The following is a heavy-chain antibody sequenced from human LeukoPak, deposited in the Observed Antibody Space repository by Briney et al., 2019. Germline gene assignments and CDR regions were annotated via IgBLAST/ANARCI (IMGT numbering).Heavy chain of an antibody. CDR3: ARDLGATSYCFDY. V-gene: IGHV3-33*01. Sequence: GRSLRLSCAASGFTFSSYGMHWVRQAPGKGLGWVAVIWYDGSNKYYADSVKGRFTISRDNSKNTLYLQMNSLRAEDTAVYYCARDLGATSYCFDYWGQGTLVTVSS. CDR2: IWYDGSNK. D-gene: IGHD1-26*01. CDR1: GFTFSSYG. J-gene: IGHJ4*02.